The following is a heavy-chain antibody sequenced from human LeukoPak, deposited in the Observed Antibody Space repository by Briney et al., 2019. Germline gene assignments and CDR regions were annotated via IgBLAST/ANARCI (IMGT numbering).Heavy chain of an antibody. J-gene: IGHJ5*02. CDR1: GFTFSTYS. D-gene: IGHD1/OR15-1a*01. CDR3: ARRNGAFGKTEDWFDP. CDR2: ISYDGSNK. V-gene: IGHV3-30*03. Sequence: GGSLRLSCEVSGFTFSTYSMNWVRQAPGKGLEWVAVISYDGSNKYYADSVKGRFTISRDNSKNTLYLQMNSLRAEDTAVYYCARRNGAFGKTEDWFDPWGQGTLVTVSS.